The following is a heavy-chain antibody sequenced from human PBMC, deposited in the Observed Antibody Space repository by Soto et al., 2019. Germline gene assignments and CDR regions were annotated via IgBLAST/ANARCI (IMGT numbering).Heavy chain of an antibody. D-gene: IGHD1-26*01. Sequence: QVQLQESGPGLVKPSETLFLTCGVSGGSVSSGSYSWSWMRQPPGKGLEWIGYVYPSGTTNYNPSLKSRVTISVDTSKSQFSLKLSSVTAADTAVYYCARGGGSYYIAYWGQATLVTVSS. CDR3: ARGGGSYYIAY. CDR1: GGSVSSGSYS. CDR2: VYPSGTT. J-gene: IGHJ4*02. V-gene: IGHV4-61*01.